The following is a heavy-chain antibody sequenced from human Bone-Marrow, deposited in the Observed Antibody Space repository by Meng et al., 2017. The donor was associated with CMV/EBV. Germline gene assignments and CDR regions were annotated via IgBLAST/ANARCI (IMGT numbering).Heavy chain of an antibody. J-gene: IGHJ5*02. Sequence: KVSCKASAYSFTNYWIGWVRQMPGKGLEWLGIIYPGDSETKYSPSFEGQVTISADKSISTAYLQWSSLKASDTAMYYCARLGCSSTSCYFGWFDPWAQGTLVTVSS. D-gene: IGHD2-2*01. CDR2: IYPGDSET. V-gene: IGHV5-51*01. CDR3: ARLGCSSTSCYFGWFDP. CDR1: AYSFTNYW.